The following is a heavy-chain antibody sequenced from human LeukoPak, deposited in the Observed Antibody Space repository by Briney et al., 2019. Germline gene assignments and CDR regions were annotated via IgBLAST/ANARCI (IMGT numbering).Heavy chain of an antibody. D-gene: IGHD4-11*01. CDR2: ISGSGGST. CDR1: GFTFSSYA. CDR3: AKDNSNYYHYYMDV. Sequence: GGSLRLSCAASGFTFSSYAMSWVRPAPGKGLEWISAISGSGGSTYYADSVKGRFTISRDNSKNTLYLQMNSLRAEDTAVYNCAKDNSNYYHYYMDVWGKGTTVTVSS. V-gene: IGHV3-23*01. J-gene: IGHJ6*03.